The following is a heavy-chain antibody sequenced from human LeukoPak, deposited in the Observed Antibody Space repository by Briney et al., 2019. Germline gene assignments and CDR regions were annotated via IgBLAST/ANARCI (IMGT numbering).Heavy chain of an antibody. D-gene: IGHD6-13*01. CDR2: IIPIFGTA. Sequence: SVKVSCKASGGTFSSYAISWVRQAPGQGLEWMGGIIPIFGTANYAQKFQGRVTITADESTSTAYMELSSLRSEDTAVYYCARVVGRHDSNSWFYWGQGTLVTVSS. CDR3: ARVVGRHDSNSWFY. V-gene: IGHV1-69*01. CDR1: GGTFSSYA. J-gene: IGHJ4*02.